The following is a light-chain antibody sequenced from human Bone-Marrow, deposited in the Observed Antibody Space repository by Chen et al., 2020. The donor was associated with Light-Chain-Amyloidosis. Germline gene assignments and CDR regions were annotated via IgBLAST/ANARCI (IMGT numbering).Light chain of an antibody. CDR1: SNHVGGYKY. Sequence: SALTQPASLSGSPGQSITISCTGTSNHVGGYKYVSWYQQHPGKAPKLIIYDVIYRPSRIAKRFPGSKSGNTASLTIAGLQPEYVAHCYCCSAATSATLIFGGGTKLTVL. J-gene: IGLJ2*01. CDR3: CSAATSATLI. V-gene: IGLV2-14*03. CDR2: DVI.